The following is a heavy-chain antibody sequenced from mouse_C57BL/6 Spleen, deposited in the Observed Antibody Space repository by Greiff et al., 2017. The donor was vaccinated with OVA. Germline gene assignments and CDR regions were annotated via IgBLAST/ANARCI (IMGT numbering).Heavy chain of an antibody. J-gene: IGHJ4*01. CDR3: ARPGTGAMEY. CDR2: IYPGSGNT. CDR1: GYSFTSYY. D-gene: IGHD4-1*01. Sequence: VQLQQSGPELVKPGASVKISCKASGYSFTSYYIHWVKQRPGQGLEWIGWIYPGSGNTKYNEKFKGKATLTADTSSSTAYMQLSSLTSEDSAVYYCARPGTGAMEYWGQGTSVTVSS. V-gene: IGHV1-66*01.